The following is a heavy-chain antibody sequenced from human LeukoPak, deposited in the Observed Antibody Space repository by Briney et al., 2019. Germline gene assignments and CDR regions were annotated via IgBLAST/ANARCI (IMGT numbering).Heavy chain of an antibody. CDR1: GFTFSGYG. CDR3: ARPDDGMDV. V-gene: IGHV3-48*01. CDR2: ISSSGTTI. D-gene: IGHD1-14*01. J-gene: IGHJ6*02. Sequence: GGSLRLSCAASGFTFSGYGMNWVRQAPGKGLEWVSYISSSGTTIYHADSVRGRFTISRDSAKNSLYLQMDYLRAEDTAVYYCARPDDGMDVWGQGTTVTVSS.